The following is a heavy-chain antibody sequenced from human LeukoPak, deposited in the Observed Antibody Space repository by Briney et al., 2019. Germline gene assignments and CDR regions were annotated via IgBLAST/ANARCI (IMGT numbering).Heavy chain of an antibody. CDR3: ARSEPGGRDY. CDR2: INHSGIT. CDR1: GGSFSTYY. V-gene: IGHV4-34*01. Sequence: SETLSLTCAVYGGSFSTYYWNWTRQPPGKGLEWIGEINHSGITNYNPSLKSRVIISVDTSKKQSSLRLTSVTAADTAVYYCARSEPGGRDYWGQGTLVTVSS. D-gene: IGHD3-10*01. J-gene: IGHJ4*02.